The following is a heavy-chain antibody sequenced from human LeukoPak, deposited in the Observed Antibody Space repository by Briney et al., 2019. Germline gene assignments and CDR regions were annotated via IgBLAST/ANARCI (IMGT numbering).Heavy chain of an antibody. J-gene: IGHJ4*02. Sequence: GESLKISCQASGYLFTTYWIGWVRPMPGQGLEGMGIIYPDDSDTRYSPSFQGQVTISVDKPINTAYLHWNSLKASDTAMYYCARHRLGLEVLFDSWGQGTLVTVSS. CDR2: IYPDDSDT. D-gene: IGHD7-27*01. V-gene: IGHV5-51*01. CDR3: ARHRLGLEVLFDS. CDR1: GYLFTTYW.